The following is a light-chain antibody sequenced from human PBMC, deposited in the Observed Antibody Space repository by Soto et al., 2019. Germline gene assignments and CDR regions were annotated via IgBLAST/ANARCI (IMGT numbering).Light chain of an antibody. Sequence: DIVMTQSPLSLPVTPGEPASISCRSSQSLLHSNGYNYLDWYLQKPGQSPQLLIYLGSSRASGVPDRFKGSGSGTDFTLKISRVEPEDVGVYYCMQALQTPLAFGGGTKVEIK. CDR2: LGS. V-gene: IGKV2-28*01. J-gene: IGKJ4*01. CDR1: QSLLHSNGYNY. CDR3: MQALQTPLA.